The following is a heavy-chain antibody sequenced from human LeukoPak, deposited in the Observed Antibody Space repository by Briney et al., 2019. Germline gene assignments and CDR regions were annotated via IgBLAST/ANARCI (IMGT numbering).Heavy chain of an antibody. Sequence: GGSLRLSCAASGFTFSSYWMSWVRQAPGKGLEWVAIIKQDGNQKNYVDSVKGRFTISRDNAKNSLYLQMNSLRAEDTAVYYCVRGLVGYCSGGVWDGTCFDYWGQGTLVSVSS. CDR3: VRGLVGYCSGGVWDGTCFDY. D-gene: IGHD2-15*01. V-gene: IGHV3-7*03. CDR1: GFTFSSYW. CDR2: IKQDGNQK. J-gene: IGHJ4*02.